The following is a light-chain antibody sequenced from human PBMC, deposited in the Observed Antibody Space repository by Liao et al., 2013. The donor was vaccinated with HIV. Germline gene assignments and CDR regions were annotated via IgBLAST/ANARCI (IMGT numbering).Light chain of an antibody. CDR2: EDS. Sequence: SLELTQPPSVSVSAGQTATITCSGEKLGQKYAFWYQQKAGHSPVEVIFEDSKRPSGIPERFSGSNSGNTATLTIRGTQAMDEADYYCQAWDSTLAWKVFGTGTRVTVL. J-gene: IGLJ1*01. CDR3: QAWDSTLAWKV. V-gene: IGLV3-1*01. CDR1: KLGQKY.